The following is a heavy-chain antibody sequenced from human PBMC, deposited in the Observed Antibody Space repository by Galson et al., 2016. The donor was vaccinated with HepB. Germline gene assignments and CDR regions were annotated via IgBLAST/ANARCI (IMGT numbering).Heavy chain of an antibody. CDR2: IRATSTNV. CDR3: VREGGYTNGWFDY. D-gene: IGHD2-8*01. J-gene: IGHJ4*02. Sequence: SLRLSCAASGFRFSIYNMDWVRQAPGKGLEWVASIRATSTNVYYADSLKGRFTISRDNAKNSLYLRMSSLRAEDTALYYCVREGGYTNGWFDYWGQGTLVTVSS. CDR1: GFRFSIYN. V-gene: IGHV3-21*06.